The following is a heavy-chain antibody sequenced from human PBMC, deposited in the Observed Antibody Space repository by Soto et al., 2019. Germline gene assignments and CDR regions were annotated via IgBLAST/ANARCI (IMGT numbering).Heavy chain of an antibody. Sequence: ASLQVSCQTSCYTFSNCGITWVRQAPGQPLEWLGWISLYSDGTNYAQKFQGRVSMTTDTSTTTAYMELRSLRSDDTAVYYCARVVPGAEAWFGPWGQGTLVTVSS. V-gene: IGHV1-18*01. CDR2: ISLYSDGT. CDR3: ARVVPGAEAWFGP. CDR1: CYTFSNCG. D-gene: IGHD2-2*01. J-gene: IGHJ5*02.